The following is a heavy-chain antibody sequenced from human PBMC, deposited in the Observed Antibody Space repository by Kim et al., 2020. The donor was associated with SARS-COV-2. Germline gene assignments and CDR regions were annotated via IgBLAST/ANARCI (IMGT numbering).Heavy chain of an antibody. Sequence: DSVKGRFTISRDNSKNTLYLQMSSLRAEDTAVYYCAKVVTAAGTYPGHYWGQGTLVTVSS. D-gene: IGHD6-13*01. CDR3: AKVVTAAGTYPGHY. V-gene: IGHV3-23*01. J-gene: IGHJ4*02.